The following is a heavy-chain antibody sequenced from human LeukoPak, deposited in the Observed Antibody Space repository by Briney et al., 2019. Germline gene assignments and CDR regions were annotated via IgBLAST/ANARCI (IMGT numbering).Heavy chain of an antibody. Sequence: QPGGSLRLSCAASGFTFSSYWMSWVRQAPGKGLEWVANIKQDGSEKYYVDSVKGRFTISRGNAKNSLYLQMNSLRAEDTAVYYCARDPVEMATIGHFDYWGQGTLVTVSS. V-gene: IGHV3-7*01. J-gene: IGHJ4*02. D-gene: IGHD5-24*01. CDR2: IKQDGSEK. CDR3: ARDPVEMATIGHFDY. CDR1: GFTFSSYW.